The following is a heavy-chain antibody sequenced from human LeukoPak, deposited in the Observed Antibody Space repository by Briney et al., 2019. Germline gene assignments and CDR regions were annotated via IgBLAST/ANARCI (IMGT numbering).Heavy chain of an antibody. CDR1: GFTFSSYA. CDR3: VRKIGSPPSPGHFDY. V-gene: IGHV3-23*01. D-gene: IGHD1-26*01. Sequence: GGSLRLSCAASGFTFSSYAMSWVRQAPGKGLEWVSAISGSGGSTYYADSVAGRFTISRDNSKNTLYLEMNSVRPEDTALYYCVRKIGSPPSPGHFDYWGQGTLVTVSS. J-gene: IGHJ4*02. CDR2: ISGSGGST.